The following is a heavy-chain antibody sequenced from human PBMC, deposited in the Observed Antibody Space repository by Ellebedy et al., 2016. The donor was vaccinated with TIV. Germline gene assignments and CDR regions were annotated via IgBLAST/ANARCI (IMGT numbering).Heavy chain of an antibody. CDR3: ARQPRYCSNGICYYYYYMDV. D-gene: IGHD2-8*01. Sequence: SETLSLTXTVSGGSISSDTDYWGWIRQPPGKGLEWIETISYTGITYYKSSLKSRVTISVDTSKNQFSLQLSSVTAADTAVYYCARQPRYCSNGICYYYYYMDVWGKGTAVTVSS. V-gene: IGHV4-39*01. CDR2: ISYTGIT. CDR1: GGSISSDTDY. J-gene: IGHJ6*03.